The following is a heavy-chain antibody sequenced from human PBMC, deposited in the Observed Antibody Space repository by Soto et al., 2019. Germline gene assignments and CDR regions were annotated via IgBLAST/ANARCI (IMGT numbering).Heavy chain of an antibody. CDR2: INHRGST. J-gene: IGHJ5*02. V-gene: IGHV4-34*01. CDR1: GGSLSGHY. Sequence: PSETLSLTCAVFGGSLSGHYWSWIRQPPGKGLEWIGEINHRGSTNYNPSLKSRVTLSVDTSKNQISLRLRSVTAADTAEYYCARHLDEYSSGWNRRLGNWLDPWGQGTLVTVYS. D-gene: IGHD6-19*01. CDR3: ARHLDEYSSGWNRRLGNWLDP.